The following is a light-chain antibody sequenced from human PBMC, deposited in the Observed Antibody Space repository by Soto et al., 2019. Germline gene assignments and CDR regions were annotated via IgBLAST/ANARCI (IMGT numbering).Light chain of an antibody. V-gene: IGLV2-18*02. CDR2: EVS. J-gene: IGLJ1*01. Sequence: QSALTQPLSVSGAPGQSVTISCTGTSRDVGGYNRVSWYRQPPGTAPKLMIYEVSNRPSGVPDRFSGSKSGNTASLTISGLQAEDEADYYCSSYTSSSTYVFGTGTKVTVL. CDR3: SSYTSSSTYV. CDR1: SRDVGGYNR.